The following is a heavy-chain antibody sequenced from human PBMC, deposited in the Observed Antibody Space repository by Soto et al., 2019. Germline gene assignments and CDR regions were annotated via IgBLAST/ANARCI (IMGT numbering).Heavy chain of an antibody. CDR3: ARVAYANGWLFDY. V-gene: IGHV3-7*01. J-gene: IGHJ4*01. CDR1: GFTFSSYW. D-gene: IGHD2-2*01. CDR2: IKQDGSEK. Sequence: GGSLRLSCAASGFTFSSYWMSWVRQAPGKGLEWVANIKQDGSEKYYMDSVKGRLTISRDNAKNSLHLQMNSLRAEDTAVYLCARVAYANGWLFDYWGQGTLVTVYS.